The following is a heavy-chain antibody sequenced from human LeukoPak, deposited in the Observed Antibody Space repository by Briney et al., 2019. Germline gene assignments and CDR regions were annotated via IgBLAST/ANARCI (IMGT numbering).Heavy chain of an antibody. D-gene: IGHD3-9*01. CDR1: GGSFSGYY. V-gene: IGHV4-34*01. CDR3: TTAYEILTGYYFGDWFDP. CDR2: INHSGNT. Sequence: SETLSLTFAVYGGSFSGYYWSLIRQPPGKWLDLIGEINHSGNTNYNPSLKSRVTISVDTSKNQFSLKLTSVTAADMFFFKQTTAYEILTGYYFGDWFDPWGQGTLVTVSS. J-gene: IGHJ5*02.